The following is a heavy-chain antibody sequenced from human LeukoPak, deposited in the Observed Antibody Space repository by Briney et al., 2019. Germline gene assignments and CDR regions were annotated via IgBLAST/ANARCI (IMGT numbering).Heavy chain of an antibody. V-gene: IGHV3-30*03. CDR1: GFTFSSYG. CDR2: ISYDGSNK. D-gene: IGHD6-13*01. CDR3: ARERLPGYSSTASSFFDY. Sequence: GRSLRLSCAASGFTFSSYGMHWVRQAPGKGLEWVAVISYDGSNKYYADSVKGRFTISRDNSKNTLYLQMNSLRAEDTAVYYCARERLPGYSSTASSFFDYWGQGTLVTVSS. J-gene: IGHJ4*02.